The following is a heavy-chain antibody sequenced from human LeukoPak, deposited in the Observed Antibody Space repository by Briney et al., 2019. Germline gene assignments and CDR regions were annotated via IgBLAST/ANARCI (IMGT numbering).Heavy chain of an antibody. D-gene: IGHD2-21*01. V-gene: IGHV4-39*01. CDR3: ATRPVAPHAFDI. J-gene: IGHJ3*02. CDR1: GDSITSSGYY. Sequence: SETLSLTCTVSGDSITSSGYYWGWIRQPPGKGLEWIGSLYYTGTTYYNPSLKSRATISADTSKNQFSLKLNFVTAADTAVFYCATRPVAPHAFDIWGQGTMVTVSS. CDR2: LYYTGTT.